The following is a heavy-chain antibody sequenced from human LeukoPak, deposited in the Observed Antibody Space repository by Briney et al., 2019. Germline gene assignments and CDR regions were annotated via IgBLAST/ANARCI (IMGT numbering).Heavy chain of an antibody. Sequence: PSETLSLTCAVYGGSFSGYYWSWIRQPPGKGLEWIGEINHSGSTNYNPSLKSRVTISVDTSKNQFSLKLSSVTAADTAVYYCARGWSGSKDFDYWSQGTLVTVSS. J-gene: IGHJ4*02. CDR1: GGSFSGYY. D-gene: IGHD3-3*01. CDR2: INHSGST. CDR3: ARGWSGSKDFDY. V-gene: IGHV4-34*01.